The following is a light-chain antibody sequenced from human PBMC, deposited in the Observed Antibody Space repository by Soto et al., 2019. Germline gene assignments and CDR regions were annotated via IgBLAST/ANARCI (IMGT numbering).Light chain of an antibody. V-gene: IGLV2-14*03. Sequence: QSVLTQPASVSGSPVQSITISCTGTISDVGGNKFVSWYQQYPGKAPKLMLCDVSNRPSGVSNRFSGSKSGNTASLTISGLQAEDEADYYCSSFAGSNYVFGTGTKVTVL. CDR2: DVS. CDR1: ISDVGGNKF. J-gene: IGLJ1*01. CDR3: SSFAGSNYV.